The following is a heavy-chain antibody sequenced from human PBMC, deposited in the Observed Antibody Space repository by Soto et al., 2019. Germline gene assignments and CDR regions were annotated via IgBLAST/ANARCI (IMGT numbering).Heavy chain of an antibody. D-gene: IGHD3-10*01. CDR3: ARILGGPPYYYYYYMDV. V-gene: IGHV4-59*01. Sequence: QVQLQESGPGLVKPSETLSLTCTVSGGSISSFYWSWIRQSPGKGLEWIGYIYYSGTTHYNPSLESRVTISVDTSKTQFSLKLGSVTTADTAVYYCARILGGPPYYYYYYMDVWGRGTTVTVSS. CDR1: GGSISSFY. J-gene: IGHJ6*03. CDR2: IYYSGTT.